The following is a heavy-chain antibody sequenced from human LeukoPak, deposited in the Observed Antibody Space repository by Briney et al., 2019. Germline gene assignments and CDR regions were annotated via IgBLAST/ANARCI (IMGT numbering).Heavy chain of an antibody. D-gene: IGHD1-26*01. Sequence: GGSLRLSCAASGFTFSSYGMHWVRQAPGKGLEWVAFIRYDGSNKYYADSVKGRFTISRDNSKNTLYLQMNSLRAEDTAVYYCAKGDSGSYLRYYYYYYMDVWGKGTTVTISS. V-gene: IGHV3-30*02. J-gene: IGHJ6*03. CDR3: AKGDSGSYLRYYYYYYMDV. CDR2: IRYDGSNK. CDR1: GFTFSSYG.